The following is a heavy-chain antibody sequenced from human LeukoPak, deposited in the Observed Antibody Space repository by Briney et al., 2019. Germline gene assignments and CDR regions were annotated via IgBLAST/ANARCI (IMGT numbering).Heavy chain of an antibody. J-gene: IGHJ3*02. V-gene: IGHV3-15*01. D-gene: IGHD3-10*01. Sequence: GGSLRLSCAASGFTFSYAWMSWVRQAPGKGLEWVGRVKSTGDGGTTDYAAPVKGRFTISRDNAKNSLYLQMSSLRAEDTAVYYCAREVMVRGVIGAFDIWGQGTMVTVSS. CDR2: VKSTGDGGTT. CDR3: AREVMVRGVIGAFDI. CDR1: GFTFSYAW.